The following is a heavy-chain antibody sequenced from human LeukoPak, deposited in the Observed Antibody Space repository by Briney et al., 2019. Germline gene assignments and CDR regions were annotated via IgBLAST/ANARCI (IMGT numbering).Heavy chain of an antibody. Sequence: SETLSLTCSVSGASTSVYYWSWIRQPPGKGLEWIGFVYHSGYTDYNPSLKSRVTISLDTSKNHFSLKLSSVTAADTAVFYCARGNGSGSPIDYWGQGTLVTVSS. V-gene: IGHV4-59*01. J-gene: IGHJ4*02. CDR2: VYHSGYT. CDR3: ARGNGSGSPIDY. D-gene: IGHD3-10*01. CDR1: GASTSVYY.